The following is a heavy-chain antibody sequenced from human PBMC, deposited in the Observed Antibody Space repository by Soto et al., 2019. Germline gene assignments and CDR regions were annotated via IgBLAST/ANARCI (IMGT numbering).Heavy chain of an antibody. D-gene: IGHD6-13*01. V-gene: IGHV4-30-2*01. Sequence: SETLSLTCAVSGGSISSGGYSWSWIRQPPGKGLEWIGYIYHSGSTYYNPSLKSRVTISVDRSKNQFSLKLSSVTAADTAVYYCARGSLSSRWYYYYGMDVWGQGTAVTVS. J-gene: IGHJ6*02. CDR1: GGSISSGGYS. CDR2: IYHSGST. CDR3: ARGSLSSRWYYYYGMDV.